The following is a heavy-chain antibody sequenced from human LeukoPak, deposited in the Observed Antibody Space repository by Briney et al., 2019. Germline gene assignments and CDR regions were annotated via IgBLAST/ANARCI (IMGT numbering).Heavy chain of an antibody. CDR1: GGSMRSYF. CDR3: ARDLRQQLVRRAFDI. V-gene: IGHV4-4*07. D-gene: IGHD6-13*01. CDR2: IYTSGST. Sequence: SETLSLTCTVSGGSMRSYFWNWIRQPAGKGLEWIGRIYTSGSTNYNPSLKSRVTMSVDTSKNQFSLKLSSVTAADTAVYYCARDLRQQLVRRAFDIWGQGTMVTVSS. J-gene: IGHJ3*02.